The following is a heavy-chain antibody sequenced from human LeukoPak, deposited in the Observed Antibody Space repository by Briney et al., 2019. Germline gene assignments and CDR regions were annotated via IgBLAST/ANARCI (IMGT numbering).Heavy chain of an antibody. Sequence: SETLSLTCTVSGGSISSYYWSWIRQPPGKGLEWIGYIYYSGSTNYNPSLKSRVTISLDTSKNQFSLKLSSVTAADTAVYYCARHLMITFGGNDAFDIWGQGTMVTVSS. V-gene: IGHV4-59*08. CDR1: GGSISSYY. CDR2: IYYSGST. J-gene: IGHJ3*02. CDR3: ARHLMITFGGNDAFDI. D-gene: IGHD3-16*01.